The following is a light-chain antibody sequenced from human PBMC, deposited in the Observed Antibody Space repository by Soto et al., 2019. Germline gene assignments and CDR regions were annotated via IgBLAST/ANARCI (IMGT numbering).Light chain of an antibody. CDR1: QSVSSSS. CDR2: GGS. CDR3: QQYGSSPRT. V-gene: IGKV3-20*01. Sequence: EIVLTQSPGTLSLSPGEGATLSCRASQSVSSSSLAWYQQKPGQAPRLLIYGGSSRATGIPDRFSGGGSGTDFSLTISRLEPEDFAVYYCQQYGSSPRTFGQGTKVDIK. J-gene: IGKJ1*01.